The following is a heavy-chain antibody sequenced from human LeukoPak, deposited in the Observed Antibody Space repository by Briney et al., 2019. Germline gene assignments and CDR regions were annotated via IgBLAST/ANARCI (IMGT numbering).Heavy chain of an antibody. J-gene: IGHJ4*02. CDR3: ARDGGYYYDSSGYY. CDR1: GGSISSSSYY. CDR2: IYYSGST. V-gene: IGHV4-39*01. Sequence: PSETLSLTCTVPGGSISSSSYYWGWIRQPPGKGLEWIGSIYYSGSTYYNPSLKSRVTISVDTSKNQFSLKLSSVTAADTAVYYCARDGGYYYDSSGYYWGQGTLVTVSS. D-gene: IGHD3-22*01.